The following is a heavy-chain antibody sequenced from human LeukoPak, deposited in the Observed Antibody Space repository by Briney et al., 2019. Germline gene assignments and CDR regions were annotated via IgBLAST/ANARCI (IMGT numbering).Heavy chain of an antibody. Sequence: SETLSLTCTVSSDSIYSSNYYWGWIRQPPGKGLEWIGSIYYSGSTYYNSSLKSRVTISVDTSKNQFSLKLSSLTAADTAVYYCASGRGLYSFYAFDIWGQGTMVTVSS. J-gene: IGHJ3*02. CDR2: IYYSGST. V-gene: IGHV4-39*07. D-gene: IGHD5-18*01. CDR1: SDSIYSSNYY. CDR3: ASGRGLYSFYAFDI.